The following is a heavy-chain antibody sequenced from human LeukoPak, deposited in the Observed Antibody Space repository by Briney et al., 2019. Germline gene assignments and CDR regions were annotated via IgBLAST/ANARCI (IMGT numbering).Heavy chain of an antibody. J-gene: IGHJ4*02. D-gene: IGHD5-12*01. CDR3: ARVEATTRYFDY. CDR1: GGSFSGYY. V-gene: IGHV4-34*01. Sequence: SETLSLTCAVYGGSFSGYYWSWIRQPPGKGLEWIGEINHSGSTNYNPSLKSRVAISVDTSKNQFSLQLNSVTPEDTAVYYCARVEATTRYFDYWGQGTLVTVSS. CDR2: INHSGST.